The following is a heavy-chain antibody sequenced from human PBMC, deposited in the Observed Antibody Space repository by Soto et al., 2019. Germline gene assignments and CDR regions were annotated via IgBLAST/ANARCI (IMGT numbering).Heavy chain of an antibody. D-gene: IGHD3-10*01. CDR3: AGGWFGKFVYQFDY. CDR2: ISTYKGNT. Sequence: ASVKVSCKASGYTFTSYAMHWVRQAPGQGLKRMGWISTYKGNTNYAQKFQGRVTMTTDTSTSTAYMELRSLGSDDTTVNYCAGGWFGKFVYQFDYWGQGTLVTVSS. CDR1: GYTFTSYA. J-gene: IGHJ4*02. V-gene: IGHV1-18*01.